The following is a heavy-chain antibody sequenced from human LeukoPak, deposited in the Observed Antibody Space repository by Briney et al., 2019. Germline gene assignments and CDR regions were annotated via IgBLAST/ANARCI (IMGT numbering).Heavy chain of an antibody. V-gene: IGHV4-4*07. D-gene: IGHD3-16*02. Sequence: SETLSLTCTVSGGSISSYYWNWVRQPAGKGLEWIGRISTSGSTNYNPSLKSRVTMSVDTSKNQFSLKLSSVTAADTAVYYCAREVMITFGGVIVPEGFDYWGQGTLVTVSS. CDR2: ISTSGST. CDR1: GGSISSYY. CDR3: AREVMITFGGVIVPEGFDY. J-gene: IGHJ4*02.